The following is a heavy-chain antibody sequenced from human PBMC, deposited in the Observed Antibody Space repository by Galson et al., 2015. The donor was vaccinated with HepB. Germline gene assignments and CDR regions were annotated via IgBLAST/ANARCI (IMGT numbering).Heavy chain of an antibody. D-gene: IGHD2-2*01. J-gene: IGHJ4*02. Sequence: SLRLSCAASGFTFSSYAMSWVRQAPGKGLEWVSAISGSGGSTYYADSVKGLFTISRDNSKNTLYLQMNSLRAEDTAVYYCAKDPDIVVVGMDYWGQGTLVTVSS. CDR1: GFTFSSYA. CDR2: ISGSGGST. CDR3: AKDPDIVVVGMDY. V-gene: IGHV3-23*01.